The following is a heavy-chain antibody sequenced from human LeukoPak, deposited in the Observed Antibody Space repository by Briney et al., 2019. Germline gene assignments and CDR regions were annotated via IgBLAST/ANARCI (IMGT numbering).Heavy chain of an antibody. CDR1: GFTFSDHY. CDR3: ARGRYSSRSGGYYFDI. D-gene: IGHD2-2*01. V-gene: IGHV3-7*01. J-gene: IGHJ4*02. CDR2: IKKDGIEK. Sequence: QVGGSLRLSCVVSGFTFSDHYMEWVRQAPGKGLEWVANIKKDGIEKYYVESVKGRFTISRDNAKNSLYLQMNSLRAEDTAVYYCARGRYSSRSGGYYFDIWGQGTLVTVSS.